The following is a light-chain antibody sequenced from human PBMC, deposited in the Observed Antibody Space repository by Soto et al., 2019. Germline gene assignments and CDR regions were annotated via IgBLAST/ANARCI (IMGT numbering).Light chain of an antibody. CDR3: QQYNNSWT. CDR2: AAT. Sequence: EIVLTQSPGTLSLSPGERATLSCRASQRFSNSYLAWYQQKPGQAPRLLIYAATTSATGTHARFSGSGSGTEFTLTIRRLQSEDFAVYYCQQYNNSWTFGQGTKVDIK. CDR1: QRFSNSY. J-gene: IGKJ1*01. V-gene: IGKV3-15*01.